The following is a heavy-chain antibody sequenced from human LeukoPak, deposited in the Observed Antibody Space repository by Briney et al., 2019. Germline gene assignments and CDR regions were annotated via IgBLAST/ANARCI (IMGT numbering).Heavy chain of an antibody. Sequence: GGSLRLSCAASGFTFSNYGMHWVRQAPGKGLEWIAVIWYDGSKTHYVDSVKGRFTISRDNSKSTLYLQMDSLRAEDTAVYYCARDVSDENGSSSRIHLDSWGQGTLVSVSS. V-gene: IGHV3-33*01. J-gene: IGHJ4*02. CDR3: ARDVSDENGSSSRIHLDS. CDR2: IWYDGSKT. D-gene: IGHD6-6*01. CDR1: GFTFSNYG.